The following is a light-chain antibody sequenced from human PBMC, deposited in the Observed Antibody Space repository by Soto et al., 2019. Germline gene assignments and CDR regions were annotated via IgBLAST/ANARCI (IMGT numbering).Light chain of an antibody. J-gene: IGKJ2*01. CDR2: KAS. Sequence: DIQMTQSPSTLSGSVGDRVTITCRASQTISSWLAWYQQKPGKAPKLLIYKASTLKSGVPSRFSGSGSGTEFTLTISGLLPEDFATYYCQQFHSLPYTFGQGTKLEI. CDR1: QTISSW. V-gene: IGKV1-5*03. CDR3: QQFHSLPYT.